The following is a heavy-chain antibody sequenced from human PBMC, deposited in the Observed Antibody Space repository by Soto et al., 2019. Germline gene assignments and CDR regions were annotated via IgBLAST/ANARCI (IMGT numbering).Heavy chain of an antibody. J-gene: IGHJ6*02. Sequence: ASVKASSKTSGSTFTDHGLRWVRQVPGQGPEWLGWVSPYNGDTKYAQKFQGRVTMTTDTSTRTPYMELRSLRPDDTAVYYCARVIAARPDYGMDVWGQGTTVTVSS. CDR3: ARVIAARPDYGMDV. CDR1: GSTFTDHG. D-gene: IGHD6-6*01. V-gene: IGHV1-18*01. CDR2: VSPYNGDT.